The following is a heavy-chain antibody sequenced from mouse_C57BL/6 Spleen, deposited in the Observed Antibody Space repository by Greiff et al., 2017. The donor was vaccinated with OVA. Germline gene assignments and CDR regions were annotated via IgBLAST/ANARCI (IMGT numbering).Heavy chain of an antibody. CDR2: ISYDGSN. D-gene: IGHD4-1*01. CDR1: GYSITSGYY. CDR3: ARGLGSWYFDV. J-gene: IGHJ1*03. Sequence: VQLKESGPGLVKPSQSLSLTCSVPGYSITSGYYWNWIRQFPGNKLEWMGYISYDGSNNYNPSLKNRISITRDTSKNQFFLKLNSVTTEDTATYYCARGLGSWYFDVWGTGTTVTVSS. V-gene: IGHV3-6*01.